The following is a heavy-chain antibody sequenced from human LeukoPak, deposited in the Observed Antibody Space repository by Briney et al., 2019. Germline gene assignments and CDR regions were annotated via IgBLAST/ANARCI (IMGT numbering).Heavy chain of an antibody. Sequence: SGGSLRLSCAASGFTFSSYSMNWVRQAPGKGLEWVSYISSSSSTMYYADSVKGRFTISRDNAKNSLYLQMNSLRAEDTAVYYCARNSGSYYHYWGQGTLVTVSS. CDR3: ARNSGSYYHY. V-gene: IGHV3-48*04. CDR1: GFTFSSYS. J-gene: IGHJ4*02. CDR2: ISSSSSTM. D-gene: IGHD1-26*01.